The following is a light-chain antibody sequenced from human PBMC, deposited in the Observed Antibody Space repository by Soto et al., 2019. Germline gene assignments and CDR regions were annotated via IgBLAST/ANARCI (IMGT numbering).Light chain of an antibody. J-gene: IGLJ2*01. V-gene: IGLV1-40*01. Sequence: VLTQPPSVSGAPGQRVTISCTGSSSNIGAGYDVHWYQQLPGTAPKLLIYGNNNRPSGVPDRFSGSKSGTSASLAITGLQAEDEGDYYCQSYDSSLSGSGVFGGGTKLTVL. CDR1: SSNIGAGYD. CDR3: QSYDSSLSGSGV. CDR2: GNN.